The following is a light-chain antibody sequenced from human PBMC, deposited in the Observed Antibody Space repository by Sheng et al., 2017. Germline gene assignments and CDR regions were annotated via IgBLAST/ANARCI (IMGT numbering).Light chain of an antibody. V-gene: IGKV1-27*01. Sequence: DIQMTQSPSSLSASVGDRVTITCRASQGISNYLAWYQQKAGQVPKLLIYVASTLQSGVPSRFSGSGSGTDFTLTIASLQPEDVGTYYCQKYNSAPKTFGQGTKVEIK. CDR1: QGISNY. CDR2: VAS. J-gene: IGKJ1*01. CDR3: QKYNSAPKT.